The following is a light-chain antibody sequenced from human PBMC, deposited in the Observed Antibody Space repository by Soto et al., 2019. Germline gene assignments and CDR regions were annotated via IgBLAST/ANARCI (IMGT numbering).Light chain of an antibody. J-gene: IGKJ4*01. CDR2: GAS. CDR3: QQYKNWPPLT. V-gene: IGKV3-15*01. Sequence: EIVMTQSPATLSVSPGERVPLSCRASQGVSSNLAWYQQKPGQAPRLLIYGASTRATGIPARFSGSGSGTEFTLTIRSLQSEDFAVYYCQQYKNWPPLTFGGGTKVDI. CDR1: QGVSSN.